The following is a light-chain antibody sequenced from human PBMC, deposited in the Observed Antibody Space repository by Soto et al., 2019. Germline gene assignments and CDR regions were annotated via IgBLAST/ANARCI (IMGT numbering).Light chain of an antibody. CDR2: PAS. CDR3: QQANNFPIT. J-gene: IGKJ5*01. Sequence: DIQMTQSPSSVSPSVGDRVTITCRASQGIDNWLAWYQQKPGKAPNLLIFPASTLQSGVPSRFSGSGSGTDFTLTISSLQPEDFATYYCQQANNFPITFGQGTRLEMK. CDR1: QGIDNW. V-gene: IGKV1D-12*01.